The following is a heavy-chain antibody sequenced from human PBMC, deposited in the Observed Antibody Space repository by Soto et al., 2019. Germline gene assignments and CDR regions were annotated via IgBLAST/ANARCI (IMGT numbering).Heavy chain of an antibody. CDR2: IDIVGGTAK. J-gene: IGHJ5*02. CDR3: AADRLHRRIDP. Sequence: EEQLVESGGGVVQPGGSLRLSCAGSGFNLSNYWMHWVRQAPGKGLVWVSRIDIVGGTAKLYADSVKGRFTISRDNAKNTLYLQMNSLRVDDTAVYYCAADRLHRRIDPWGQGTLVTVSS. CDR1: GFNLSNYW. V-gene: IGHV3-74*01.